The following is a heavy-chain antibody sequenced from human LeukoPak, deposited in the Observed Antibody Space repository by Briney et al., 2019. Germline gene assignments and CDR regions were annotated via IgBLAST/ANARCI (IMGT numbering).Heavy chain of an antibody. J-gene: IGHJ4*02. Sequence: SETLSLTCAVSRGSISSNNWWSWVRQPPGKRLEWIAEIYHSGSTNYNPSLKSRVTISVDKSKNQFSLKLSSVTAADTAVYYCATGSYSSGLDYWGQGTLVTVSS. V-gene: IGHV4-4*02. CDR3: ATGSYSSGLDY. CDR2: IYHSGST. CDR1: RGSISSNNW. D-gene: IGHD6-19*01.